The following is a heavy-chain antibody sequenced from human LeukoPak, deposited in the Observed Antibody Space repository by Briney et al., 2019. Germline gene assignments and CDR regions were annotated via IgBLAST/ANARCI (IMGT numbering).Heavy chain of an antibody. Sequence: GSSVTVPCLASGYTFTGYYLHWVRQAPGQGLEWMGWINPNSGGTNYAQKFQGRVTMTRDTSISTAYMELSRLRSDDTAVYYCARDFRAFDIWGQGTMVTVSS. J-gene: IGHJ3*02. V-gene: IGHV1-2*02. CDR3: ARDFRAFDI. CDR2: INPNSGGT. CDR1: GYTFTGYY.